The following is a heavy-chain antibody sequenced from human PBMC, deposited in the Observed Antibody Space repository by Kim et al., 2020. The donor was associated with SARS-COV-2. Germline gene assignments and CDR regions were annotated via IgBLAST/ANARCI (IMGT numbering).Heavy chain of an antibody. D-gene: IGHD6-13*01. Sequence: SETLSLTCTVSGGSISSYYWSWIRQPPGKGLEWIGYIYYSGSTNYNPSLKSRVTISVDTSKNQFSLKLSSVTAADTAVYYCARVGGCAAAGRQCSWGHDYYYYGMDVWGQGTTVTVSS. CDR1: GGSISSYY. J-gene: IGHJ6*02. V-gene: IGHV4-59*13. CDR3: ARVGGCAAAGRQCSWGHDYYYYGMDV. CDR2: IYYSGST.